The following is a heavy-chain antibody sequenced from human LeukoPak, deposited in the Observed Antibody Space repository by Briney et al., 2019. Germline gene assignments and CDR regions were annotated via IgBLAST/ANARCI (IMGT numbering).Heavy chain of an antibody. J-gene: IGHJ4*02. D-gene: IGHD2-2*01. CDR1: GFTFSSYG. V-gene: IGHV3-30*18. Sequence: YPGGSLSLSCAASGFTFSSYGMHWVRQAPGKGLEWVAVISYDGSNKYYADSVKGRFTISRDNSKNTLYLQMSSLRAEDTAVYYCAKMGSSQADYWGQGTLVTVSS. CDR3: AKMGSSQADY. CDR2: ISYDGSNK.